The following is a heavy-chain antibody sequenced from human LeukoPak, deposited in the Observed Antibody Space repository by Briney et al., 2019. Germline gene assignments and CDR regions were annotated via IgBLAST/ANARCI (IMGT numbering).Heavy chain of an antibody. CDR2: IIPIFGTA. J-gene: IGHJ4*02. Sequence: SVKVSCKASGGTFSSYAISWVRQAPGQGLEWMGGIIPIFGTANYAQRFQGRVTITTDESTSTAYMELSSLRSEDTAVYYCASSSSGYYYQFDYWGQGTLVTVSS. V-gene: IGHV1-69*05. CDR1: GGTFSSYA. CDR3: ASSSSGYYYQFDY. D-gene: IGHD3-22*01.